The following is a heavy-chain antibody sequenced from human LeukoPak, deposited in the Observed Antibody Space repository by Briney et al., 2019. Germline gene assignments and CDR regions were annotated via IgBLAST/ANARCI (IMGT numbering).Heavy chain of an antibody. CDR1: GGSVSDYY. V-gene: IGHV4-34*01. CDR3: ARRLSRRGVRGVSYQIDY. Sequence: SETLSLTCTISGGSVSDYYWSWIRQPPGKGLEWIGEINHSGSTNYNPSLKSRVTISVDTSKNQFSLKLSSVTAADTAVYYCARRLSRRGVRGVSYQIDYWGQGTLVTVSS. J-gene: IGHJ4*02. CDR2: INHSGST. D-gene: IGHD3-10*01.